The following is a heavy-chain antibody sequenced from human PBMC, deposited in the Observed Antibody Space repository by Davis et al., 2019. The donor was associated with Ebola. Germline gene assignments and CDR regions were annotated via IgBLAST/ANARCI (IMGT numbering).Heavy chain of an antibody. V-gene: IGHV1-8*01. CDR2: MNPNSGNT. Sequence: ASVKVSCKASGYTFTSYDINWVRQATGQGLEWMGWMNPNSGNTGSAQKFQGRVTMTRNTSISTAYMELSSLRSEDTAVYYCARKVPYYDILTGYNWYFDLWGRGTLVTVSS. CDR3: ARKVPYYDILTGYNWYFDL. J-gene: IGHJ2*01. D-gene: IGHD3-9*01. CDR1: GYTFTSYD.